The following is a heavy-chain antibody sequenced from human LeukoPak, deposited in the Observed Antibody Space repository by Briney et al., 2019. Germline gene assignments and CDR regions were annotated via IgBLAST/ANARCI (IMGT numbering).Heavy chain of an antibody. V-gene: IGHV1-18*01. CDR2: ISVYNANT. CDR3: ARFYCGGDCRARWWSWFDP. J-gene: IGHJ5*02. D-gene: IGHD2-21*02. Sequence: GASVKVSCKASGYTFSTYGISWVRQAPGQGLEWMGWISVYNANTNYAQNLQDRVTMTTDTSTSTAYMELRSLRSDDTAVYYCARFYCGGDCRARWWSWFDPWGQGTLVIVSS. CDR1: GYTFSTYG.